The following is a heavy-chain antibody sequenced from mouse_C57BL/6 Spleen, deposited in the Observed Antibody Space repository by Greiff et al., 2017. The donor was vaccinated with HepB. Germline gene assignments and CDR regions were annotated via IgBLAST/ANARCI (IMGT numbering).Heavy chain of an antibody. Sequence: VQLQQSGPELVKPGASVKISCKASGYTFTDYYMNWVKQSHGKSLEWIGDINPNNGGTSYNQKFKGKATLTVEKSSSTAYMELRSLTYEDSAVYYCARAGYDYEDYWGQGTTLTVSS. CDR2: INPNNGGT. CDR3: ARAGYDYEDY. CDR1: GYTFTDYY. J-gene: IGHJ2*01. V-gene: IGHV1-26*01. D-gene: IGHD2-4*01.